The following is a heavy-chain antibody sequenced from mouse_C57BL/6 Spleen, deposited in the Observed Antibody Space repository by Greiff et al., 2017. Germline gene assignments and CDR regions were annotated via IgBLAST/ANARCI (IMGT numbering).Heavy chain of an antibody. J-gene: IGHJ2*01. CDR1: GYTFTDYY. D-gene: IGHD1-1*01. Sequence: VQLQQSGPELVKPGASVKISCKASGYTFTDYYMNWVKQSHGKSLEWIGDINPNNGGTSYNQKFKGKATLTVDKSSSTAYMELRSLTSEDSAVYYCARLAYYGSLFDYWGQGTTLTVSS. CDR3: ARLAYYGSLFDY. V-gene: IGHV1-26*01. CDR2: INPNNGGT.